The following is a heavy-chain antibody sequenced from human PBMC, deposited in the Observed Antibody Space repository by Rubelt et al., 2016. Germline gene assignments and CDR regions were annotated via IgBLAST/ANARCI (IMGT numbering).Heavy chain of an antibody. V-gene: IGHV4-34*01. J-gene: IGHJ5*02. CDR2: ISHSGGT. Sequence: QLQLQQWGAGLLKPSETLSLTCAVYGESVSGYYWSWIRQPPGKGLEWIGEISHSGGTGYNPSLKSRVTISVARPKSQFSLSLSSVTAADTAVYYCARQKTDSSGWYYWFDPWGQGTLVTVSS. CDR3: ARQKTDSSGWYYWFDP. CDR1: GESVSGYY. D-gene: IGHD6-19*01.